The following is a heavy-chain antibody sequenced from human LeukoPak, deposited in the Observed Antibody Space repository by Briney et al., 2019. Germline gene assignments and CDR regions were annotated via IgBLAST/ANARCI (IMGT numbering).Heavy chain of an antibody. CDR3: ARGQKRGYCSSTSCYARYYFDY. J-gene: IGHJ4*02. D-gene: IGHD2-2*01. Sequence: SETLSLTCAVYGGSFSGYYWSWIRQPPGKGLEWIGEINHSGSTNYNPSLKSRVTISVDTSKNQFSPKLSSVTAADTAVYYCARGQKRGYCSSTSCYARYYFDYWGQGTLVTVSS. V-gene: IGHV4-34*01. CDR1: GGSFSGYY. CDR2: INHSGST.